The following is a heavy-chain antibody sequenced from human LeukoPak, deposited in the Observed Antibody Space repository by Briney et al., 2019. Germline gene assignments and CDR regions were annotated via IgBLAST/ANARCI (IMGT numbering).Heavy chain of an antibody. V-gene: IGHV3-33*01. CDR3: ARDRFAYGGNTDH. Sequence: PGGSLRLSCAASGFTFSSYGMHWVRQAPGKGLEWVAVIWYDGSNKYYADSVKGRFTISRDNSKNTLYLRMNSLRAEDTAVYYCARDRFAYGGNTDHWGQGTLVTVSS. CDR1: GFTFSSYG. CDR2: IWYDGSNK. D-gene: IGHD4-23*01. J-gene: IGHJ4*02.